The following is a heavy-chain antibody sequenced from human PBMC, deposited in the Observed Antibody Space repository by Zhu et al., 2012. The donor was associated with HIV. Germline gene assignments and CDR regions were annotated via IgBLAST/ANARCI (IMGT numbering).Heavy chain of an antibody. J-gene: IGHJ4*02. CDR2: ISYGSSTK. CDR1: GFSIDKYN. CDR3: STAWPFDY. V-gene: IGHV3-48*01. Sequence: EAQLVESGGGLVQPGGSLRLSCGASGFSIDKYNMNWVRQAPGKGLEWVSYISYGSSTKYYADSVKGRFTISRDNAKNSLYLQMNSLRAEDTAMYFCSTAWPFDYVGPGNPGHRLL.